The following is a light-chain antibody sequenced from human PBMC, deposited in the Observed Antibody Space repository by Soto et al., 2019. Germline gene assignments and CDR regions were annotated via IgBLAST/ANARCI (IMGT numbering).Light chain of an antibody. Sequence: DIQMTQSPSSLSASVGDRVTIICRASQSVSTRLAWYQQKPGKAPKVLIYAASSLQSGVPSRFSGSGSETDFTLTISSLQPEDFATYSCQQSYSTTWTFGQGTKVDIK. CDR2: AAS. J-gene: IGKJ1*01. V-gene: IGKV1-39*01. CDR1: QSVSTR. CDR3: QQSYSTTWT.